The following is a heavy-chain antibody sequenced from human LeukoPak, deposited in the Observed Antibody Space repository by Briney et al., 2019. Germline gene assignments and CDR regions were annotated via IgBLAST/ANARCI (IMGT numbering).Heavy chain of an antibody. CDR3: ARGPDYVWGSYRYKPPYFDY. V-gene: IGHV3-53*01. CDR2: IYSGGST. CDR1: GFTVSSNY. D-gene: IGHD3-16*02. Sequence: GGSLRLSCAASGFTVSSNYMSWVRQAPGKGLEWVSVIYSGGSTYYADSVKGRFTISRDNSKNTLYLQMNSLRAEDTAVYYCARGPDYVWGSYRYKPPYFDYWGQGTLVTVSS. J-gene: IGHJ4*02.